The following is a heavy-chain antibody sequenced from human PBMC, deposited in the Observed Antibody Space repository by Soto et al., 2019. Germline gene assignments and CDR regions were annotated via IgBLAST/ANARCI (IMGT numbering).Heavy chain of an antibody. D-gene: IGHD3-3*01. J-gene: IGHJ4*02. Sequence: EVQLVEAGGGLVEPGVSLGLSCTASGFSFTSAWMNWVRQAPGKGLEWVGRIKSETDGGTTAFTAPVKDRFTISRDDAENTVSLHMTSRITEDTAVYYSSGLVTIYGLVFRYRGRGTPVSVSS. CDR1: GFSFTSAW. V-gene: IGHV3-15*07. CDR3: SGLVTIYGLVFRY. CDR2: IKSETDGGTT.